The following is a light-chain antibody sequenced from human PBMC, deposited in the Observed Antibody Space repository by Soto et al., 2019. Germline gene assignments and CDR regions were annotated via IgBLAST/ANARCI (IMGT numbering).Light chain of an antibody. J-gene: IGKJ5*01. V-gene: IGKV3-20*01. Sequence: EIVLTQSPGTLSLSPGERATLSCRASQSVSSSYLAWYQQKPGQAPRLLIYGASSRATGIPDRFSRSGSGTDFTLTISRLEPEDFAVYYCQQYGSSPRITFGQGTRLEIK. CDR1: QSVSSSY. CDR2: GAS. CDR3: QQYGSSPRIT.